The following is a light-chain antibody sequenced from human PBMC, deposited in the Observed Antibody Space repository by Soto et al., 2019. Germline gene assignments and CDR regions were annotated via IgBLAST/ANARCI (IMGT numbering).Light chain of an antibody. J-gene: IGKJ1*01. CDR1: ENVRTF. V-gene: IGKV3-11*01. CDR3: QQHSHWPPWT. CDR2: GAS. Sequence: EVVLTQSPATLSLSPGERATLSCRASENVRTFVDWYQQKPGQAPRLLIYGASNSATGIPARFSGSGSWTDFTLTISNLEPEDFAVYYCQQHSHWPPWTFGQGTRVEIQ.